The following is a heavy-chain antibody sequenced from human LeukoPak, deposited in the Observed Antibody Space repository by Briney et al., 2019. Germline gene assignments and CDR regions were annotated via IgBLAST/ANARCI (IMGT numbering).Heavy chain of an antibody. V-gene: IGHV3-23*01. CDR2: ISGSGHST. Sequence: GGSLRLSCAASGFTFSNYAMSWVRQSPGKGLEWVSGISGSGHSTYYADSVKGRFTISRDSSKNTLFLQMNSLRTEDTAVYYCAKAQELGNYEFFLFDYWGQGTLVTVSS. CDR1: GFTFSNYA. D-gene: IGHD7-27*01. CDR3: AKAQELGNYEFFLFDY. J-gene: IGHJ4*02.